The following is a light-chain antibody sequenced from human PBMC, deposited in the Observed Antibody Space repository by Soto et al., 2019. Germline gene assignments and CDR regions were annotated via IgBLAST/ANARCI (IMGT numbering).Light chain of an antibody. Sequence: EIVLTQSPGTLSLSPGERATLSCRASQSVSSSYLAWYQQKPGQAPRLLISGVSNRATGTPDRFSGSGSGTDFTLTISSLEPEDFAVFYCHQYGISPPTFGPGTKVDI. CDR1: QSVSSSY. V-gene: IGKV3-20*01. CDR2: GVS. CDR3: HQYGISPPT. J-gene: IGKJ1*01.